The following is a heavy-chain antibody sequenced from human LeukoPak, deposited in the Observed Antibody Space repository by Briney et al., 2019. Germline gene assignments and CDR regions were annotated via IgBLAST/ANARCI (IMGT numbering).Heavy chain of an antibody. CDR1: GGSISSSSYY. CDR3: ARVLAARPDDDR. CDR2: IYYSGST. V-gene: IGHV4-39*07. J-gene: IGHJ5*02. Sequence: SETLSLTCTVSGGSISSSSYYWGWIRQPPGKGLEWIGSIYYSGSTYYNPSLRSRVTISADRSNNQFSLRVSSVTAADTAVYYCARVLAARPDDDRWGQGTLVTVSS. D-gene: IGHD6-6*01.